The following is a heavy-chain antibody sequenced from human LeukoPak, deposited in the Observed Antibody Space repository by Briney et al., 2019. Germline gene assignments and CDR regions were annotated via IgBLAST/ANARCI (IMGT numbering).Heavy chain of an antibody. CDR3: ARDGYRVFDY. Sequence: GGSLRLSCAASEFSVGSNYMTWVRQAPGKGLEWVSVIYSGGSTYYADSVKGRFTISRDNSKNTLYLQMNSLRAEDTAVYYCARDGYRVFDYWGQGTLVTVSS. V-gene: IGHV3-66*01. D-gene: IGHD2-2*03. CDR2: IYSGGST. CDR1: EFSVGSNY. J-gene: IGHJ4*02.